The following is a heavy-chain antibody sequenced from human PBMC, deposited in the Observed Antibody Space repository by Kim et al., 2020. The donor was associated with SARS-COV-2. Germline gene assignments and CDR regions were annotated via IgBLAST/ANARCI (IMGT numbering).Heavy chain of an antibody. CDR3: ARDRIGNWFDP. CDR1: GGSISSGGYY. V-gene: IGHV4-31*03. Sequence: SETLSLTCTVSGGSISSGGYYWSWIRQHPGKGLEWIGYIYYSGSTYYNPSLKSRVTISVDTSKNQFSLKLSSVTAADTAVYYCARDRIGNWFDPWGQGTLVTVSS. CDR2: IYYSGST. J-gene: IGHJ5*02.